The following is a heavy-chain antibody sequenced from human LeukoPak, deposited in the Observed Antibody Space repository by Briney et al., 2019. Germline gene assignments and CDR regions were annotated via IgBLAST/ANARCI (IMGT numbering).Heavy chain of an antibody. CDR3: AKEPYYYGSGSYDGMDA. Sequence: PGGSLRLSCAASGFTFSSYGMHWVRQAPGKGLEWVAFIRYDGSNKYYADSVKGRFTISRDNSKNTLYLQMNSLRAEDTAVYYCAKEPYYYGSGSYDGMDAWGQGTMVTVSS. V-gene: IGHV3-30*02. CDR2: IRYDGSNK. D-gene: IGHD3-10*01. CDR1: GFTFSSYG. J-gene: IGHJ6*02.